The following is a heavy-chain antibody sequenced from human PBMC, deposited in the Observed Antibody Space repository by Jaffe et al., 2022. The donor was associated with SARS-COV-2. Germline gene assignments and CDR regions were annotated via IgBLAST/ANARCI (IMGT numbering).Heavy chain of an antibody. CDR1: GFRFTNYG. Sequence: EVQLLESGGGLVQPGGSLRLSCAASGFRFTNYGMSWVRQAPGKGLEWVSGISGSDGSTYYADSVQGRFSISRDDSKNTLYLQVNSLRGEDTAVYYCAKGARPECFNGICYTRESHFDNWGQGTLVTVSS. CDR2: ISGSDGST. CDR3: AKGARPECFNGICYTRESHFDN. J-gene: IGHJ4*02. V-gene: IGHV3-23*01. D-gene: IGHD2-8*01.